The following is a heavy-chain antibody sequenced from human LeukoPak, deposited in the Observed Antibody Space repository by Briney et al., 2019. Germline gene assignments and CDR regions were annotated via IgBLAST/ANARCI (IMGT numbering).Heavy chain of an antibody. CDR3: AREGQGKTVALDY. J-gene: IGHJ4*02. V-gene: IGHV1-8*01. Sequence: GASVKVSCKASGYTFTSYDLNWVRQASGQGLEWMGWMNPNSGNAGYSQKFPGRVTMTRNTSISTAYMELSSLRSEDTAVYYCAREGQGKTVALDYWGQGTLVTVSS. CDR2: MNPNSGNA. CDR1: GYTFTSYD. D-gene: IGHD1-1*01.